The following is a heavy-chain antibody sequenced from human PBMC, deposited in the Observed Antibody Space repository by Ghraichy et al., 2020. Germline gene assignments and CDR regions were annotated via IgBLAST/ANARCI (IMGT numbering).Heavy chain of an antibody. Sequence: GEALNISCAASGFTFSSYAMSWVRQAPGKGLEWVSAISGSGGRTYYADSVKGRFTISRDNSKNTLYLQMNSLRAEDTAVYYCAKISTGWFDPWGQGTLVTVSS. J-gene: IGHJ5*02. D-gene: IGHD2-2*01. CDR2: ISGSGGRT. V-gene: IGHV3-23*01. CDR3: AKISTGWFDP. CDR1: GFTFSSYA.